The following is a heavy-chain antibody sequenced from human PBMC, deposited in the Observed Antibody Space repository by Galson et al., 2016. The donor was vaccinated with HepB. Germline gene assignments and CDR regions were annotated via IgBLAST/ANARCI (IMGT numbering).Heavy chain of an antibody. V-gene: IGHV5-10-1*01. Sequence: QSGAEVKKPGESLKISCKVSGYSFTKHWIDWVRQMPGKGLEWMGRIDPSDSYTNYGPTFQGHVTISTDRATNTASLQWSSLKVSDTGIYFCARQGFCSGSNCRGDAVDLWGQGTTVTVSS. CDR2: IDPSDSYT. CDR3: ARQGFCSGSNCRGDAVDL. D-gene: IGHD2-15*01. J-gene: IGHJ3*01. CDR1: GYSFTKHW.